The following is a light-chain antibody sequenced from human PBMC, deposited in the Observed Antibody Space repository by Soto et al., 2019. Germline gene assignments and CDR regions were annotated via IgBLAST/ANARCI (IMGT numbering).Light chain of an antibody. V-gene: IGKV2-30*02. CDR1: QTLLHIYGSTY. CDR3: APGTSWPPYS. J-gene: IGKJ2*03. Sequence: DVVLRQSPLYLPVTVGQPASISCRSSQTLLHIYGSTYLSFLHHSPFQSPRRLIYKVSKRDPGTPDRFSGSGPGTDFKLHISRVEADDVGASYGAPGTSWPPYSFGQGTRLEIK. CDR2: KVS.